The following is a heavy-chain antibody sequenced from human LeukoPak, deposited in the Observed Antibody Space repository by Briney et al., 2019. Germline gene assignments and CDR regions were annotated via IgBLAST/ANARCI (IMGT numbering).Heavy chain of an antibody. D-gene: IGHD5-24*01. CDR3: ARAPRREGMRHAFDI. Sequence: PSETLSLTCTVSGGSISSYYWSWIRQPPGKGLEWIGYIYYSGSTNYNPSLKSRVTISVDTSKNQFSLKLSSVTAADTAVYYCARAPRREGMRHAFDIWGQGTMVTVSS. CDR1: GGSISSYY. V-gene: IGHV4-59*01. CDR2: IYYSGST. J-gene: IGHJ3*02.